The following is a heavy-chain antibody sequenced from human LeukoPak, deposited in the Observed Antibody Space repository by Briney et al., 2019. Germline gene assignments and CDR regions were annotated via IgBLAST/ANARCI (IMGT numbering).Heavy chain of an antibody. CDR1: GFTVSSNY. V-gene: IGHV3-66*01. Sequence: GGSLRLSCAASGFTVSSNYMSWVRQAPGKGLEWVSVIYSDGSTYYADSVKGRFTISRDNSENTLYLQMNSLRAEDTAVYYCARGVVPALGYYFDYWGQGTLVTVSS. D-gene: IGHD2-2*01. CDR3: ARGVVPALGYYFDY. J-gene: IGHJ4*02. CDR2: IYSDGST.